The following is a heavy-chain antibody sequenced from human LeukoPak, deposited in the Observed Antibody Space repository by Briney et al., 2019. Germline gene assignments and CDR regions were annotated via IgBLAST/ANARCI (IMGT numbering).Heavy chain of an antibody. CDR2: IYYRGST. D-gene: IGHD6-6*01. V-gene: IGHV4-61*01. Sequence: SETLSLTCTVSGGSVSSGSYYWSWIRQPPGKGLEWIGYIYYRGSTNYNPSLKSRVTISVDTSKNQFSLKLSSVTAADTAVYYCARELSSIAARLDYWGQGTLVTVSS. J-gene: IGHJ4*02. CDR1: GGSVSSGSYY. CDR3: ARELSSIAARLDY.